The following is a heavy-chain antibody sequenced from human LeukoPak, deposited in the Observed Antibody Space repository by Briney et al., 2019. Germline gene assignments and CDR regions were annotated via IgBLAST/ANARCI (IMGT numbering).Heavy chain of an antibody. CDR2: ISSSSSYI. D-gene: IGHD2-15*01. Sequence: PGGSLRLSCAASGFTFSSYSMNWVRQAPGKGLEWVSSISSSSSYIYYADSVKGRFTISRDNAKNSLYLQMNSLRAEDTAVYYCAKDRRRYCSGGSCSPDYWGQGTLVTVSS. CDR3: AKDRRRYCSGGSCSPDY. V-gene: IGHV3-21*01. CDR1: GFTFSSYS. J-gene: IGHJ4*02.